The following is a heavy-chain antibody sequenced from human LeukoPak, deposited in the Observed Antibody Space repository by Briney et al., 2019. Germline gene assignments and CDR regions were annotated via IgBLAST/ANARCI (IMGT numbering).Heavy chain of an antibody. CDR1: GFTFDDYA. CDR3: AKDMGVEMARDNWFDP. Sequence: GGSLRLSCAASGFTFDDYAMHWVRQAPGKGLEWVSLISGDGGSTYYADSVKGRFTISRDNSKNSLYLQMNSLRTEDTALYYCAKDMGVEMARDNWFDPWGQGTLVTVSS. CDR2: ISGDGGST. V-gene: IGHV3-43*02. J-gene: IGHJ5*02. D-gene: IGHD5-24*01.